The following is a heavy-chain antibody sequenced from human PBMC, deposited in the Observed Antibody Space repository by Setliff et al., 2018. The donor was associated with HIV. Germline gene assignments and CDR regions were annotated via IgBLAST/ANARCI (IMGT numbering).Heavy chain of an antibody. J-gene: IGHJ3*02. CDR2: INPNNGGT. CDR3: ASAGAWQRNALDI. Sequence: GASVKVSCKASGYTFTGYYMHWVRQAPGQGLEWMGWINPNNGGTNYALKFQGRVTMTRDTSISTAYMELSRLRSDDTAVYYCASAGAWQRNALDIWGQGTMVTV. CDR1: GYTFTGYY. V-gene: IGHV1-2*02. D-gene: IGHD5-12*01.